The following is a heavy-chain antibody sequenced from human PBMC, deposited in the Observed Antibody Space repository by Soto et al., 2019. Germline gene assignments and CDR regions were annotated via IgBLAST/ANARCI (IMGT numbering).Heavy chain of an antibody. V-gene: IGHV1-3*01. CDR2: INAGNGNT. J-gene: IGHJ4*02. CDR3: AREFLELREFDY. D-gene: IGHD1-7*01. Sequence: GASVQVSCKYSGYTFTSYAMHWVRQAPGQRLEWMGWINAGNGNTKYSQKFQGRVTITRDTSASTAYMELSSLRSEDTAVYYCAREFLELREFDYGGQGTLVT. CDR1: GYTFTSYA.